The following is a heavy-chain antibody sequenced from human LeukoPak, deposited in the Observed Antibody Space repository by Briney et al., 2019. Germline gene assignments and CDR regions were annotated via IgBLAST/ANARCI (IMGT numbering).Heavy chain of an antibody. CDR2: INWNGGST. CDR1: GFTFDDYG. J-gene: IGHJ4*02. CDR3: ARGTLQWLDDYFDY. D-gene: IGHD6-19*01. Sequence: PGGSLRLSCAASGFTFDDYGMSWVRQAPGKGLEWVSGINWNGGSTGYADSVKGRFTISRDNAKNSLYLQMNSLRAEDTALYYCARGTLQWLDDYFDYWGQGTLVTVSS. V-gene: IGHV3-20*04.